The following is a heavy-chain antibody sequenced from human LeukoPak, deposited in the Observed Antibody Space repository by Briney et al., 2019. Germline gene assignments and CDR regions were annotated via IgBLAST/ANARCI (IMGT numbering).Heavy chain of an antibody. V-gene: IGHV3-9*01. Sequence: GGSLRLSCAASGFTFDDYAMHWVRQAPGMCLEWVSGISWNSGSIGYADSVKGRFTISRDNAKNSLYLQMNSLRAEDTALYYCAKEYYYDSSGGAWGYYFDYWGQGTLVTVSS. J-gene: IGHJ4*02. CDR1: GFTFDDYA. CDR3: AKEYYYDSSGGAWGYYFDY. CDR2: ISWNSGSI. D-gene: IGHD3-22*01.